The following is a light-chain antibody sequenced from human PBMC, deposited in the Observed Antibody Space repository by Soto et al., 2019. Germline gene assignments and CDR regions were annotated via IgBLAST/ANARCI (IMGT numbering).Light chain of an antibody. V-gene: IGLV2-14*01. CDR1: SSDVGNYNY. Sequence: QSALTQPASVSGSPGQSITISCTGTSSDVGNYNYVSWYQQHPGKAPKLMIYDVSNRPSGVSNRFSGSKSGNTASLTISGLQAEDEADYYCSSYTSSNSVGVFGGWTKVTVL. CDR2: DVS. J-gene: IGLJ2*01. CDR3: SSYTSSNSVGV.